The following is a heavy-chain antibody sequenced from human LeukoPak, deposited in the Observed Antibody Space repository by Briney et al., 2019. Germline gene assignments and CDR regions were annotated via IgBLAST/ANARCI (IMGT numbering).Heavy chain of an antibody. CDR1: GYTFTRYY. CDR3: ARGYYNDDYYYYGMDV. D-gene: IGHD3-10*01. V-gene: IGHV1-46*01. J-gene: IGHJ6*02. CDR2: INPSGGST. Sequence: ASVTVTFKASGYTFTRYYMHWVRQAPGKGLEWMGIINPSGGSTNYAQKFQGRVTMTRDTSTSTVDMELSSLRSEDTAVYCCARGYYNDDYYYYGMDVWGQGTTVTVSS.